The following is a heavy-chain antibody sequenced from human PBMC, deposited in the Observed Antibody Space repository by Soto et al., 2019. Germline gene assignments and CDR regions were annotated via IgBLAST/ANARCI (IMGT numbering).Heavy chain of an antibody. Sequence: QVQLVQSGAEVKKPGSSVKVSCKTSGGSLSINAISWVRQARGQGFEWMGGIRPIFGATKYIDKFQGRLTFTADESTSTVDMELGSLTSEDTAVYFCTSDDSNYEVLTVWGQGTQVTVSS. J-gene: IGHJ4*01. V-gene: IGHV1-69*01. CDR3: TSDDSNYEVLTV. D-gene: IGHD3-9*01. CDR1: GGSLSINA. CDR2: IRPIFGAT.